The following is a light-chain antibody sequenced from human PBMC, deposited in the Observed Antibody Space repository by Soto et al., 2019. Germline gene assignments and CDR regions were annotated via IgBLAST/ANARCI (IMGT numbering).Light chain of an antibody. CDR1: NSDVGGYNY. J-gene: IGLJ1*01. CDR2: EVS. Sequence: QSVLTQPASVSGSPGQSITISCTGTNSDVGGYNYVSWYQQHPGKAPELMIYEVSHRPSGVSNRFSGSKSDNTASLTISALHAEDEADYYSSSYTSISTLYVFGTGTKVTVL. V-gene: IGLV2-14*01. CDR3: SSYTSISTLYV.